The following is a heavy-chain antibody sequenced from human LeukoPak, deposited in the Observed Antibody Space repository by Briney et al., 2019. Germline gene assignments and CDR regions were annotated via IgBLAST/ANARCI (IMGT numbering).Heavy chain of an antibody. CDR1: GGSISSGSYY. J-gene: IGHJ4*02. CDR2: IYYSGTT. D-gene: IGHD1-26*01. CDR3: ARGASREGY. V-gene: IGHV4-31*03. Sequence: KPSETLSLTCTVSGGSISSGSYYWSWTRQHPGKGLEWIGYIYYSGTTYYNPSLKSRITVSVDTSKSQFSLKLSSVTAADTAVYYCARGASREGYWGQGTLVTVSS.